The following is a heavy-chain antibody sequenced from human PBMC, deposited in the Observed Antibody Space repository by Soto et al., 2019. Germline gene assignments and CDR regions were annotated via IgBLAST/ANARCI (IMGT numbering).Heavy chain of an antibody. CDR3: ARFSHFSGYFGMDV. J-gene: IGHJ6*02. CDR1: GFTFSTYS. Sequence: PGGSLRLSCAASGFTFSTYSMNWVRQAPGKGLEWVSYISSSRTTIYYADSVKGRFTISRDNAKNSLYLQMNSLRDEDKTVYYCARFSHFSGYFGMDVWGQGTTVTVSS. D-gene: IGHD1-26*01. V-gene: IGHV3-48*02. CDR2: ISSSRTTI.